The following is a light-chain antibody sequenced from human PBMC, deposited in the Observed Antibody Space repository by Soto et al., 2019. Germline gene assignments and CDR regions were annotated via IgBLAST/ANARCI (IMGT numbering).Light chain of an antibody. CDR2: ATS. J-gene: IGKJ5*01. Sequence: DIHITHSPSSLSASVGDRVTITCRASQGNANFLNWYQQKPGKAPKLLIYATSSLRSGVPSRFSGSGFGTDFTLTISSLQPEDFATYYCQQNYSPPPVTFGQGTRLEIK. CDR3: QQNYSPPPVT. CDR1: QGNANF. V-gene: IGKV1-39*01.